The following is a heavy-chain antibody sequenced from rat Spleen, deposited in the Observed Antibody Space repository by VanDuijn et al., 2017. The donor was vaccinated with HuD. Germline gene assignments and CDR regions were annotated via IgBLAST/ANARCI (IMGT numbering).Heavy chain of an antibody. V-gene: IGHV2-43*01. D-gene: IGHD4-2*01. J-gene: IGHJ2*01. CDR1: GFSLTSYH. CDR2: IWIDGNT. Sequence: QVQLKESGPGLVQPSQTLSLTCTASGFSLTSYHISWVRQPPGKGLEWLGVIWIDGNTGYTLFLKSRLSISRDTSRSQVFLKMNSLQTEDTATYFCARDRTGPFDYWGQGVKVTVSS. CDR3: ARDRTGPFDY.